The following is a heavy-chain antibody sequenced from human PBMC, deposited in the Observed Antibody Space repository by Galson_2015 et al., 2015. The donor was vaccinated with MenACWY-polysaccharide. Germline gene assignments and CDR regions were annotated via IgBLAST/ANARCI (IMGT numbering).Heavy chain of an antibody. V-gene: IGHV4-38-2*01. CDR3: ARVEKYSGSFYILY. J-gene: IGHJ4*02. CDR1: GYSISSGYY. D-gene: IGHD1-26*01. Sequence: SETLSLTCAVSGYSISSGYYRGWIRQPPGKGLEWIGSIYHSGSTYYNPSLKSRVTISVDTSKNQSSLKLSSVTAADTAVYYCARVEKYSGSFYILYWGQGTLVTVSS. CDR2: IYHSGST.